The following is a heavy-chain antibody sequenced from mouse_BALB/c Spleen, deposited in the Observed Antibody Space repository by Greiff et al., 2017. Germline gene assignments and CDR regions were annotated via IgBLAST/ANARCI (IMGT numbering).Heavy chain of an antibody. V-gene: IGHV3-6*02. CDR1: GYSITSGYY. J-gene: IGHJ2*01. Sequence: DVQLQESGPGLVKPSQSLSLTCSVTGYSITSGYYWNWIRQFPGNKLEWMGYISYDGSNNYNPSLKNRISITRDTSKNQFFLKLNSVTTEDTATYYCAREDGYDGAYYFDYWGQGTTLTVSS. D-gene: IGHD2-2*01. CDR2: ISYDGSN. CDR3: AREDGYDGAYYFDY.